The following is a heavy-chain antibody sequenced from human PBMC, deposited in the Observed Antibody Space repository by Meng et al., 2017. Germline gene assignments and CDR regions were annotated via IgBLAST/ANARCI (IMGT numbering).Heavy chain of an antibody. D-gene: IGHD4-23*01. J-gene: IGHJ4*02. CDR3: ARGVSYGGPDY. V-gene: IGHV1-8*03. CDR1: GYTFTSYD. CDR2: MNPNSGNT. Sequence: QVEWVHDGAEVKKPGASVKVSCKASGYTFTSYDNNWVRQATGQGLEWMGWMNPNSGNTGYAQKFQGRVTITRNTSISTAYMELSSLRSEDTAVYYCARGVSYGGPDYWGQGTLVTVSS.